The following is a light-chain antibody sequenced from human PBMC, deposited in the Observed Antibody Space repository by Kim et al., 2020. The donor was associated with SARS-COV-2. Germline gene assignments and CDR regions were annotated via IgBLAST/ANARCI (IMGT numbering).Light chain of an antibody. CDR1: SSHIGSNY. J-gene: IGLJ2*01. Sequence: QSVLTQPPSASGTPGQRVTISCSGSSSHIGSNYVYWYQQLPGVAPKLLIYRDNQWPSGVPDRFSGSKSGTSASLAIGGLRSEDEADYHCAAWDDSLSGVVIGGGTQLTVL. V-gene: IGLV1-47*01. CDR2: RDN. CDR3: AAWDDSLSGVV.